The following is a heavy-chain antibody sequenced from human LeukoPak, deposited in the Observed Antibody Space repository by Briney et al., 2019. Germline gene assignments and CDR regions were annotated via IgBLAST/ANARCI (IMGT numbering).Heavy chain of an antibody. Sequence: ASVKVSCKASGYTFTSYYMHWVRQAPGQGLEWMGIINPSGGSTSYAQKFQGRVTMTRDMSTSTVYMELSSLRSGDTAVYYCAIQTYYYDSSGYRGADYWGQGTLVTVSS. D-gene: IGHD3-22*01. J-gene: IGHJ4*02. CDR3: AIQTYYYDSSGYRGADY. V-gene: IGHV1-46*01. CDR2: INPSGGST. CDR1: GYTFTSYY.